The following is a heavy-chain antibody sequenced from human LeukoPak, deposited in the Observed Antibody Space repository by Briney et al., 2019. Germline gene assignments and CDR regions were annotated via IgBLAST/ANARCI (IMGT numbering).Heavy chain of an antibody. CDR1: GFTFSSYA. D-gene: IGHD3-22*01. V-gene: IGHV3-23*01. CDR2: ISGSGGST. Sequence: GGSLRLSCAASGFTFSSYAMSWVGQAPGKGLEWVSAISGSGGSTYYADSVKGRFTISRDNSKNTLFLQMNSLRAEDTAVYYCAKGRYYYDSSDAFDIWGQGTMVTVSS. J-gene: IGHJ3*02. CDR3: AKGRYYYDSSDAFDI.